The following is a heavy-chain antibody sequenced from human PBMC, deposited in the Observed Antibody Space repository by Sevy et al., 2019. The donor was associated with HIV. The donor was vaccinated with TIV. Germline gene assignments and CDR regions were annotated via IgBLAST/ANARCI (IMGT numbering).Heavy chain of an antibody. CDR1: GFIVSSNY. CDR2: IYSDGST. V-gene: IGHV3-53*01. D-gene: IGHD5-18*01. J-gene: IGHJ6*02. CDR3: ARDRNTAMVIGMDV. Sequence: GGSLRLSCAASGFIVSSNYMSWVRQAPGKGLEWVSVIYSDGSTYYADSVKGRFTISRDNSKNTLYLQMNSLRAEDTAVYYCARDRNTAMVIGMDVWGQGTTVTVSS.